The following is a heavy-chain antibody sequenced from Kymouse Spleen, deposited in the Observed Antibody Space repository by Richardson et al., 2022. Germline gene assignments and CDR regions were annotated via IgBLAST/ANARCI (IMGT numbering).Heavy chain of an antibody. CDR3: ARTVTMVRGAYNWFDP. J-gene: IGHJ5*02. CDR2: INHSGST. Sequence: QVQLQQWGAGLLKPSETLSLTCAVYGGSFSGYYWSWIRQPPGKGLEWIGEINHSGSTNYNPSLKSRVTISVDTSKNQFSLKLSSVTAADTAVYYCARTVTMVRGAYNWFDPWGQGTLVTVSS. CDR1: GGSFSGYY. V-gene: IGHV4-34*01. D-gene: IGHD3-10*01.